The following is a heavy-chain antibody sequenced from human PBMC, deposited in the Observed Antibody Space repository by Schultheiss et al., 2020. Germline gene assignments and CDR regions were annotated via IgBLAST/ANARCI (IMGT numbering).Heavy chain of an antibody. Sequence: SETLSLTCTVSGGSISSGSYYWSWIRQPPGKGLEWIGYIYHSGSTTYNPSLKSRVTISVDTSKNQFSLKLSSVTAADTAVYYCARASRIGFDYWGQGTLVTVSS. CDR3: ARASRIGFDY. V-gene: IGHV4-30-2*01. D-gene: IGHD1-26*01. J-gene: IGHJ4*02. CDR2: IYHSGST. CDR1: GGSISSGSYY.